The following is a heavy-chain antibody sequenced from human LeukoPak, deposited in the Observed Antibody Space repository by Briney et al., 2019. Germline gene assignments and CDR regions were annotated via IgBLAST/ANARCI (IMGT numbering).Heavy chain of an antibody. D-gene: IGHD5-18*01. Sequence: GASVKVSCKASGYTFTGYYMHWVRQAPGQGLEWMGWINPNSGGTNYAQKFQGRVTMTRDTSISTAYMELSRLRSDDTAVYYCARDVLDSWYSYGEDLDYYYYMDVWGKGTTVIVSS. V-gene: IGHV1-2*02. J-gene: IGHJ6*03. CDR2: INPNSGGT. CDR1: GYTFTGYY. CDR3: ARDVLDSWYSYGEDLDYYYYMDV.